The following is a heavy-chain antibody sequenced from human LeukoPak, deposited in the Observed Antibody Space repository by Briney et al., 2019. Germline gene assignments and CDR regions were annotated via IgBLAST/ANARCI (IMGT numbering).Heavy chain of an antibody. CDR2: INPNSGGT. V-gene: IGHV1-2*02. Sequence: ASVKVSCKASGYTFTSYYMHWVRQAPGQGLEWMGWINPNSGGTNYAQKFQGRVTMTRDTSISTAYMELSRLRSDDTAVYYCARGDIVATWPNWFDPWGQGTLVTVSS. J-gene: IGHJ5*02. CDR1: GYTFTSYY. D-gene: IGHD5-12*01. CDR3: ARGDIVATWPNWFDP.